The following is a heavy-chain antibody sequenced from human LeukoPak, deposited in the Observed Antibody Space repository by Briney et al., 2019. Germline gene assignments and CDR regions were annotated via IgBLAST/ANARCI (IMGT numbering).Heavy chain of an antibody. J-gene: IGHJ4*02. V-gene: IGHV1-69*05. Sequence: SVKVSCKASGYTFTSYYMHWVRQAPGQGLEWMGRIIPIFGTANYAQKFQGRVTITTDESTSTAYMELSSLRSEDTAVYYCARHTMVVTAYYFDYWGEGTLVTVSS. CDR2: IIPIFGTA. CDR3: ARHTMVVTAYYFDY. D-gene: IGHD4-23*01. CDR1: GYTFTSYY.